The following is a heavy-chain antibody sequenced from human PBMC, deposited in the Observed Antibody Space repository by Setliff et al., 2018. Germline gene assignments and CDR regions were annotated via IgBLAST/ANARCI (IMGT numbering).Heavy chain of an antibody. CDR2: INQDGSGK. CDR3: ARASLGKFGSAVEYFHH. CDR1: GFIFSSYW. V-gene: IGHV3-7*01. Sequence: PGGSLRLSCAASGFIFSSYWMNWVRQAPGKGLEWVATINQDGSGKYYVDSVKGRFTISRDNAKNTLYLQMNSLRADDTAVYYCARASLGKFGSAVEYFHHWGQGTLVTVSS. J-gene: IGHJ1*01. D-gene: IGHD2-15*01.